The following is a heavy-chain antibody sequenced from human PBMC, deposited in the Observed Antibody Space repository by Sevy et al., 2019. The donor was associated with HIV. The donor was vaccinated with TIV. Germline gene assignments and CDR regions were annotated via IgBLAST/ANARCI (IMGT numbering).Heavy chain of an antibody. Sequence: SETLSLTCTVSGGSISSSSYYWGWIRQPPGKGLEWIGSIYYSGSTYYNPSLKSRVTISVDTSKNQFSLKLSSVTAADTAVYYCARRPYDYVWGSYRKNSYYFDYWGQGTLVTVSS. CDR2: IYYSGST. CDR1: GGSISSSSYY. V-gene: IGHV4-39*01. CDR3: ARRPYDYVWGSYRKNSYYFDY. J-gene: IGHJ4*02. D-gene: IGHD3-16*02.